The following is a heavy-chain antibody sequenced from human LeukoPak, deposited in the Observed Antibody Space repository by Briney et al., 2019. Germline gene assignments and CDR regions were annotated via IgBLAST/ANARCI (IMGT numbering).Heavy chain of an antibody. Sequence: ASMKVSCKTSGFTFTGHYMHWLRQAPGQGLEWMGWINANTGVTHYAVKFQGRVTITRDTSISTVYMDLSSLQSDDTAVYYCARDHDWGPDYWGQGTLVLVSS. CDR1: GFTFTGHY. CDR2: INANTGVT. CDR3: ARDHDWGPDY. D-gene: IGHD3-9*01. V-gene: IGHV1-2*02. J-gene: IGHJ4*02.